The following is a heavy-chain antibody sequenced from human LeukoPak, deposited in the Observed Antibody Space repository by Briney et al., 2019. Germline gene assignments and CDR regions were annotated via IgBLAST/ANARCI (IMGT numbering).Heavy chain of an antibody. Sequence: ASVKVSCKASGYTFTSYAMHWVRQAPGQRLEWMGWINAGNGNTKYSQKFQGRVTITRDTSASTAYMELSSLRSEDTAVYYCARDWVPRSSVVAVTGYWGQGTLVTVSS. V-gene: IGHV1-3*01. D-gene: IGHD2-15*01. CDR2: INAGNGNT. J-gene: IGHJ4*02. CDR1: GYTFTSYA. CDR3: ARDWVPRSSVVAVTGY.